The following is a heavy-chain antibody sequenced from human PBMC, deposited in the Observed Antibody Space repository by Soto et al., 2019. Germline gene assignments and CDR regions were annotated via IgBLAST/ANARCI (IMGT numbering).Heavy chain of an antibody. CDR2: ISSSSSYI. Sequence: EVQLVESGGGLVKPGGSLRLSCAASGFTFSSYSMNWVRQAPGKGLEWVSSISSSSSYIYYADSVKGRFTISRDNAKNSLYLQMNSLRAEDTDVYYCARDRGSGWSDWGQGTLVTVSS. D-gene: IGHD6-19*01. J-gene: IGHJ4*02. CDR3: ARDRGSGWSD. CDR1: GFTFSSYS. V-gene: IGHV3-21*01.